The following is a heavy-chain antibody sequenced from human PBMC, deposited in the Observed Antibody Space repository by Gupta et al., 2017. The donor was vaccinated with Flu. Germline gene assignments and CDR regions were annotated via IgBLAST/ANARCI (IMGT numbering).Heavy chain of an antibody. CDR3: AKKVDATIVGPTVDH. J-gene: IGHJ4*02. Sequence: EVQLVESGGGLVHPGRSLRRSCSASGFHFDGSYMHWARPAPGEGLDVGSGIEWNSGSIADADSGKCRFTISRENAKTTLVLQMSRLIAEDTAVYYCAKKVDATIVGPTVDHWGQGTLVTVSS. CDR1: GFHFDGSY. V-gene: IGHV3-9*01. CDR2: IEWNSGSI. D-gene: IGHD1-26*01.